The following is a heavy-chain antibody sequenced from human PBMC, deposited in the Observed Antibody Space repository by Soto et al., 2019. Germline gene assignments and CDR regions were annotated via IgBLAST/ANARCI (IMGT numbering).Heavy chain of an antibody. CDR3: GKDPNWEGGY. Sequence: GVSLRLSCAASGFRFSFSDMNWVRQPPGKGLEWVSAISAGGSRPSYADAVKGRFTISRDNSKNMVYLQMNSLKAEDTAMYYCGKDPNWEGGYWGQGALVIVSS. D-gene: IGHD1-1*01. CDR1: GFRFSFSD. CDR2: ISAGGSRP. J-gene: IGHJ4*02. V-gene: IGHV3-23*01.